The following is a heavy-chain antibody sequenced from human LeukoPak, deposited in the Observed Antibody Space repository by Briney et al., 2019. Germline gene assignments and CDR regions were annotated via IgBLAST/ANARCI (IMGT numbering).Heavy chain of an antibody. V-gene: IGHV4-4*07. CDR2: IYTSGST. Sequence: ASETLSLTCTVPGGSITDYNWSWIRQPAGKRLEWIGRIYTSGSTSYNPSLRSRVTMSVDTSKNQFSLRLKSVTAADTAMYYCARGDYIFDYWGQGTLVTVSS. J-gene: IGHJ4*02. CDR3: ARGDYIFDY. D-gene: IGHD4-11*01. CDR1: GGSITDYN.